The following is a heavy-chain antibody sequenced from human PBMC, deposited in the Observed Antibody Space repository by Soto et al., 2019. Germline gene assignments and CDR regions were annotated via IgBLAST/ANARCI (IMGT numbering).Heavy chain of an antibody. V-gene: IGHV1-18*01. CDR3: ARDFGSDLSARGAVFDS. Sequence: ASVKVSCKASGYIFTSYGSSGVRQPPGQGLEWMGWISAYNGNTKYAQNLQGRVTLTTDTSTYTAYMELRSLQSDDPTVYYSARDFGSDLSARGAVFDSWGQGALVTVSS. D-gene: IGHD3-3*01. CDR1: GYIFTSYG. J-gene: IGHJ4*02. CDR2: ISAYNGNT.